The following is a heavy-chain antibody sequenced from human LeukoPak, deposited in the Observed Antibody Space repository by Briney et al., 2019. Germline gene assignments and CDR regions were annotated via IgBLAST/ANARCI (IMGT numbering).Heavy chain of an antibody. V-gene: IGHV4-39*01. CDR3: ARVAHYDLRV. Sequence: SETLSLTCTVSGGSISSSSYYWGWIRQPPGKGLEWIGSIYYSGSTYHNPSLKSRVTISVDTSKNQFSLKLSSVTAADTAVYYCARVAHYDLRVWGQGTLVTVSS. J-gene: IGHJ4*02. CDR2: IYYSGST. CDR1: GGSISSSSYY. D-gene: IGHD3-3*01.